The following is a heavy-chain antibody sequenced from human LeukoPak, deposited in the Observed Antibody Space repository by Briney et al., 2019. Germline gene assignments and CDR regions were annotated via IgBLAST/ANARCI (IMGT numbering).Heavy chain of an antibody. V-gene: IGHV4-34*01. Sequence: PSETLSLTCAVYGGSFSGYYWSWIRQPPGKGLEWIGGINHSGSTNYNPSLKSRVTISVDTSKNQFSLKLSSVTAADTAVYYCARVTVSYSSSHPLDYWGQGTLVTVSS. CDR1: GGSFSGYY. D-gene: IGHD6-13*01. CDR3: ARVTVSYSSSHPLDY. J-gene: IGHJ4*02. CDR2: INHSGST.